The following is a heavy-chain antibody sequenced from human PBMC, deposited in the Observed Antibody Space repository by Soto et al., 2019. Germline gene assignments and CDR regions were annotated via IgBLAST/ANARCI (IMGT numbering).Heavy chain of an antibody. J-gene: IGHJ3*02. CDR2: ISWNSGSI. D-gene: IGHD3-16*02. CDR3: AKDMAAAMITFGGVISPGAFDI. CDR1: GFTFDDYA. V-gene: IGHV3-9*01. Sequence: GGSLRLSCAASGFTFDDYAMHWVRQAPGKGLEWVSGISWNSGSIGYADSVKGRFTISRDNAKNSLYLQMNSLRAEDTALYYCAKDMAAAMITFGGVISPGAFDIWGQGTMVTVSS.